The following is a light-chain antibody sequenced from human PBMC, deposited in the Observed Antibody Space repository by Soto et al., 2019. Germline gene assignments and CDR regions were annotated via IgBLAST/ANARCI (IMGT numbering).Light chain of an antibody. J-gene: IGKJ1*01. CDR3: QQYYSTSPT. CDR1: QSVLYSSNNKNY. CDR2: WAS. Sequence: DIVLTQSPDSLAVSLGERATINCKSSQSVLYSSNNKNYLAWYQQKPGQPPKLLIYWASTRESGVPDRFSGSGSGTDFTLTISSLQAEDVAVYYCQQYYSTSPTFGKGTKVEIK. V-gene: IGKV4-1*01.